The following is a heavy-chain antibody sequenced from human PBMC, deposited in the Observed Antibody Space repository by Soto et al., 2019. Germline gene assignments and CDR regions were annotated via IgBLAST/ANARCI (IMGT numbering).Heavy chain of an antibody. D-gene: IGHD3-9*01. J-gene: IGHJ6*02. CDR1: GYTFTSYG. CDR3: ARGRLLRYFDWSKQKYGMDV. V-gene: IGHV1-18*01. CDR2: ISAYNGNT. Sequence: ASVKVSCKASGYTFTSYGISWVRQAPGQGLEWMGWISAYNGNTNYAQKLQGRVTMTTDTSTSTAYMELRSLRSDDTAVYYCARGRLLRYFDWSKQKYGMDVWGQGTTVTVSS.